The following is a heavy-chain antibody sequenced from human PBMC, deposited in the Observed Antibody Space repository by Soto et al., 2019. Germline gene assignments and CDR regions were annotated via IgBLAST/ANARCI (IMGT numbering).Heavy chain of an antibody. CDR3: ARVITMTSSNWFDP. CDR2: IKSDGSST. CDR1: GFTFSAYW. J-gene: IGHJ5*02. D-gene: IGHD3-22*01. Sequence: GGSLRLSCAASGFTFSAYWMHWVRQAPGKGLVWVSRIKSDGSSTSYVDSVKGRFTISRDNAKNTLYLQMNSLRAEDTAVYYCARVITMTSSNWFDPWGQGTLVTVSS. V-gene: IGHV3-74*01.